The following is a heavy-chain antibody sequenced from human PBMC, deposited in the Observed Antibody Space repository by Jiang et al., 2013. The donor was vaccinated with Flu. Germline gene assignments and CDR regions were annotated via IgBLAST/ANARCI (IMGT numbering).Heavy chain of an antibody. CDR3: ARGFLPASGTRRPFTLDF. V-gene: IGHV3-30-3*01. CDR2: ISSDGSNK. CDR1: GFTFRTYY. J-gene: IGHJ4*02. Sequence: VQLLESGGGVVQPGRSLRLSCGTSGFTFRTYYVYWVRQSPGKGLEWVTLISSDGSNKFYADSVKGRFTISRDNSRNMVYLQMNSLRAEDTAVYYCARGFLPASGTRRPFTLDFWGQGTLVTVSS. D-gene: IGHD3-10*01.